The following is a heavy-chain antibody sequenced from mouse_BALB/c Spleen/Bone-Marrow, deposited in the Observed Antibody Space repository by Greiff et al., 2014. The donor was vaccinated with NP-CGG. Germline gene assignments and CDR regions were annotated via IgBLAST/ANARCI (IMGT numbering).Heavy chain of an antibody. V-gene: IGHV1-9*01. CDR1: GYTFSSYW. CDR3: ARGGYDTSIFAY. J-gene: IGHJ3*01. CDR2: ILPGSGTT. D-gene: IGHD2-3*01. Sequence: VQLQQSGAELMKPGASVKISCKATGYTFSSYWIEWVNLRPGHGLEWIGEILPGSGTTHYNEKFKDKATFTADTSSNTAYMQLSSLTSEDSAVYYCARGGYDTSIFAYWGQGTLVTVSA.